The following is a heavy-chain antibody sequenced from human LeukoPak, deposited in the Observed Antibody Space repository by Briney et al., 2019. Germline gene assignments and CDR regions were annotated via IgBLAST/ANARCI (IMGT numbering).Heavy chain of an antibody. D-gene: IGHD6-6*01. V-gene: IGHV3-74*01. J-gene: IGHJ4*02. Sequence: PGGSLRLSCAASGFTFSSYWMHWVRHAPGKGLVWVSRINSDGSSTSYADSVKGRFTISRDNAKNTLYLQMNSLRAEDTAVYYCARDSGAARPGRAVGYWGQGTLVTVSS. CDR1: GFTFSSYW. CDR2: INSDGSST. CDR3: ARDSGAARPGRAVGY.